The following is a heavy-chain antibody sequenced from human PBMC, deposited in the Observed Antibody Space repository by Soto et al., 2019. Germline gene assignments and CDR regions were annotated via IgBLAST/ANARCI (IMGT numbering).Heavy chain of an antibody. CDR3: ASSPRGYCSSTSRRELGKYYGMDV. CDR1: GYSFTSYW. J-gene: IGHJ6*04. Sequence: GESLKISCKGSGYSFTSYWISWVRQMPGKGLEWMGIIYPGDSDTRYSPSFQGQVTISADKSISTAYLQWSSLKASDTAMYYCASSPRGYCSSTSRRELGKYYGMDVWGKGNRVTVSS. CDR2: IYPGDSDT. V-gene: IGHV5-51*01. D-gene: IGHD2-2*01.